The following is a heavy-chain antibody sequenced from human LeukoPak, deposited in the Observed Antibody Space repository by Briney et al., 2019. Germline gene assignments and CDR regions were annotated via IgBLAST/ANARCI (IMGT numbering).Heavy chain of an antibody. D-gene: IGHD2-15*01. CDR1: GYSFTSYW. CDR3: ARGREDIVVVVAATFDY. CDR2: TYPGDSDT. V-gene: IGHV5-51*01. Sequence: GESLKISCKGSGYSFTSYWIGWVRQMPGKGLEWMGITYPGDSDTRYGPSFQGQVTISADKSISTAYLQWSSLKASDTAMYYCARGREDIVVVVAATFDYWGQGTLVTVSS. J-gene: IGHJ4*02.